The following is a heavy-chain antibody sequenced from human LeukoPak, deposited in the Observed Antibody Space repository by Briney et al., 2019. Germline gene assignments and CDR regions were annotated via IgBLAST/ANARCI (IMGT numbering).Heavy chain of an antibody. CDR3: ARDRPGSDAFDI. CDR2: IYHSGST. Sequence: GSLRLSCAASGFTFSSYAMSWVRQAPGKGLEWIGSIYHSGSTYYNPSLKSRVTISVDTSKNQFSLKLSSVTAADTAVYYCARDRPGSDAFDIWGQGTMVTVSS. D-gene: IGHD3-10*01. CDR1: GFTFSSYA. J-gene: IGHJ3*02. V-gene: IGHV4-38-2*02.